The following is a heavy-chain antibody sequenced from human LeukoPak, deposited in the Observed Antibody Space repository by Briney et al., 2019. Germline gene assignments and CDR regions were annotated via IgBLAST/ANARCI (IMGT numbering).Heavy chain of an antibody. D-gene: IGHD3-22*01. CDR2: ISGSSGPT. J-gene: IGHJ4*02. Sequence: PGGSLRLSCAASGFTFSNYYMSWIRQAPGKGLEWVSYISGSSGPTNYADSVMGRFTISRDNGKNSLYLQMNSLRAEDTAVYYCARDQGENYDSSGYYPYWGQGTLVTVSS. CDR1: GFTFSNYY. V-gene: IGHV3-11*06. CDR3: ARDQGENYDSSGYYPY.